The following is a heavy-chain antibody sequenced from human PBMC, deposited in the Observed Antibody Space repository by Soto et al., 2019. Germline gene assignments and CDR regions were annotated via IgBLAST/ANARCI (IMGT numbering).Heavy chain of an antibody. D-gene: IGHD3-10*01. CDR2: IDPSDSYT. CDR3: ARSKITMVRGDAFDI. CDR1: GYSFTSYF. Sequence: GESLHISCKGSGYSFTSYFISWVRQMPGKGLEWMGRIDPSDSYTNYSPSFQGHVTISADKSISTAYLQWSSLKASDTAMYYCARSKITMVRGDAFDIWGKGTMVTVSS. J-gene: IGHJ3*02. V-gene: IGHV5-10-1*01.